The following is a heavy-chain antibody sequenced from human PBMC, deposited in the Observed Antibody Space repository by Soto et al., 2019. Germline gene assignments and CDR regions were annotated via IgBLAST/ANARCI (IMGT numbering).Heavy chain of an antibody. V-gene: IGHV3-23*01. CDR1: GFTFSSYA. D-gene: IGHD2-15*01. J-gene: IGHJ4*02. Sequence: EVQLLESGGGLVQPGGSLRLSCAASGFTFSSYAMSWVRQAPGKGLEWVSGISDSGASTYYADSVKGRFTISRDNYKNTLYLQVNSLRAEDTAVYYCARGGRAWYGFDYWGQGTLVTVSS. CDR3: ARGGRAWYGFDY. CDR2: ISDSGAST.